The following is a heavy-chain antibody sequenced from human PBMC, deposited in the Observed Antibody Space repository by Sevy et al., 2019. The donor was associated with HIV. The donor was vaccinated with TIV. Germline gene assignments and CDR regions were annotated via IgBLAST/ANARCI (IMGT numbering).Heavy chain of an antibody. CDR3: ARVSIVVVVATTPPSWFDP. J-gene: IGHJ5*02. CDR2: ISAYNGNT. CDR1: GCTFTSYG. Sequence: ASVKVSCKASGCTFTSYGISWVRQAPGQGLEWMGWISAYNGNTNYAQKLQGRVTMTTDTSTSTAYMELRSLRSDDTAVYYCARVSIVVVVATTPPSWFDPWGHGTLVTVSS. V-gene: IGHV1-18*01. D-gene: IGHD2-15*01.